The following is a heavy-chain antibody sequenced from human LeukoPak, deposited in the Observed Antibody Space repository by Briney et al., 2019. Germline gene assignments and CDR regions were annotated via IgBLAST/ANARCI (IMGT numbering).Heavy chain of an antibody. J-gene: IGHJ6*02. CDR1: GGSISSSSYY. CDR2: IYYSGST. D-gene: IGHD3-22*01. CDR3: ARVVVTYSGQGMDV. Sequence: SETLSLTCTVSGGSISSSSYYWGWIRQPPGKGLEWIGSIYYSGSTYYNPSLKSRVTISVDTSKNQFSLKLSSVTAADTAVYYCARVVVTYSGQGMDVWGQGTTVTVSS. V-gene: IGHV4-39*07.